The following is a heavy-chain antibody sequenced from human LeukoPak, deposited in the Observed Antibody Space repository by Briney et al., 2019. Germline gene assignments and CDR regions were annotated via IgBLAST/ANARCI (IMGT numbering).Heavy chain of an antibody. V-gene: IGHV3-9*01. J-gene: IGHJ5*01. CDR2: ISWNIDDI. CDR3: AIGGGGKRGAFWSGYSSFFDS. Sequence: GRSLGLSCAASGFTFDDYVMHWVRQPPGKGLEWVAAISWNIDDIGYADSVKGRFTISRDNAKNSLYLQMNSLRAEDTAFYYCAIGGGGKRGAFWSGYSSFFDSWGQGTLVIVSS. D-gene: IGHD3-3*01. CDR1: GFTFDDYV.